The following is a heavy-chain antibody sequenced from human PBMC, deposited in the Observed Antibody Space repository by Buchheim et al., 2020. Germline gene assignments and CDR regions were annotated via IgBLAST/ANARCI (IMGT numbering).Heavy chain of an antibody. CDR1: GFTFSSYG. CDR2: IWYDGSNK. V-gene: IGHV3-33*01. D-gene: IGHD5-12*01. Sequence: QVQLVESGGGVVQPGRSLRLSCAASGFTFSSYGMHWVRQAPGKGLEWVAVIWYDGSNKYYADSVKGRFTISRDNSKNTLYLQMNSLRAEDTAVYYCARVRGYSGYEKAGDAFDIWGQGT. CDR3: ARVRGYSGYEKAGDAFDI. J-gene: IGHJ3*02.